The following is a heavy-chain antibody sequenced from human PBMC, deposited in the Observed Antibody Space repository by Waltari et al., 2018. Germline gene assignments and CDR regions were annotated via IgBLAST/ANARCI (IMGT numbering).Heavy chain of an antibody. CDR2: IYYSGST. Sequence: QVQLQESGPGLVKPSETLSLTCTVSGGSISSYYWSWIRQPPGKGLEWIGYIYYSGSTNYNPSLKSRVTISVDTSKNQCSLKLSSVTAADTAVYYCARGARSITIFGVGMNWFDPWGQGTLVTVSS. CDR1: GGSISSYY. V-gene: IGHV4-59*01. CDR3: ARGARSITIFGVGMNWFDP. J-gene: IGHJ5*02. D-gene: IGHD3-3*01.